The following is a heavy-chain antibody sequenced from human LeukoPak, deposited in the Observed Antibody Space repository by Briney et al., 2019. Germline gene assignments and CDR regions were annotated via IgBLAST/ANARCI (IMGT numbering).Heavy chain of an antibody. CDR3: ARQIGYCGDTRCYAIDFDY. V-gene: IGHV4-31*03. CDR1: DVSINSGGFY. J-gene: IGHJ4*02. CDR2: ISYSGSS. Sequence: SETLSLICSVSDVSINSGGFYWTWIRQHPGKGLEWMGYISYSGSSYYNPSLRSRLSMSTDTSKNQFSLRLSSVTAADTAVYYCARQIGYCGDTRCYAIDFDYWGKGILVAVPS. D-gene: IGHD2-2*01.